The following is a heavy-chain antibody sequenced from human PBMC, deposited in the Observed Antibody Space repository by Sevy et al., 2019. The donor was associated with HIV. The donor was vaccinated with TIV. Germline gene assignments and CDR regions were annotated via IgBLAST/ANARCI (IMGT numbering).Heavy chain of an antibody. J-gene: IGHJ6*03. CDR1: GGTFSSYA. D-gene: IGHD6-13*01. Sequence: ASVKVSCKASGGTFSSYAISWVRQAPEQGLEWMGGIIPIFGTANYAQKFQGRVTITADKSTSTAYMELSSLRSEDTAVYYCASGIAAAAPYYYYYYMDVWGKGTTVTVSS. CDR2: IIPIFGTA. CDR3: ASGIAAAAPYYYYYYMDV. V-gene: IGHV1-69*06.